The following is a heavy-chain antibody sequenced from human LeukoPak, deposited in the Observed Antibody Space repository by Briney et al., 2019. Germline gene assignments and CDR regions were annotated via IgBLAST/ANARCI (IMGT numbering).Heavy chain of an antibody. V-gene: IGHV3-7*01. CDR3: ARAREAPAKVFPDH. CDR1: GFTFSRYW. CDR2: INQDGSEK. J-gene: IGHJ4*02. D-gene: IGHD2-15*01. Sequence: GWSLTLTCAASGFTFSRYWMTWVRQSPGKGLEWVANINQDGSEKYYGDSVTGRFTISRGNAENSLFLQMNSLRADDTGVYYCARAREAPAKVFPDHWGQGVVVTVSS.